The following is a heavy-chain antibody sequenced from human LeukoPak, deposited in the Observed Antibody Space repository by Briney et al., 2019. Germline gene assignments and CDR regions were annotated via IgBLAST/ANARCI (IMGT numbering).Heavy chain of an antibody. CDR2: IIPIFGTT. V-gene: IGHV1-69*06. Sequence: SVKVSCKAPGGTFNNYSISWVRQAPGQGLEWMGGIIPIFGTTNYAQTFQGRVTLTADKSTTTAYMELSSLRSEDTAVYYCARGSDFMDVWGKGTTVTVSS. CDR1: GGTFNNYS. CDR3: ARGSDFMDV. J-gene: IGHJ6*03.